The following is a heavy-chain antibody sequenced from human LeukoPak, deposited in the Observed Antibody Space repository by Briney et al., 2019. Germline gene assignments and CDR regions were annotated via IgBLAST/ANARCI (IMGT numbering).Heavy chain of an antibody. CDR3: ARGARHYSYYYSYYMDV. J-gene: IGHJ6*03. CDR1: GGSITSYY. CDR2: VYFSGST. Sequence: PSETLSLTCTISGGSITSYYWSWIRQSPGKGLEWIGCVYFSGSTNYNPSLKSRVTISVDTSKNQFSLKLSSVSAADTAVYYCARGARHYSYYYSYYMDVWGKGTTVTVSS. D-gene: IGHD2-21*01. V-gene: IGHV4-59*01.